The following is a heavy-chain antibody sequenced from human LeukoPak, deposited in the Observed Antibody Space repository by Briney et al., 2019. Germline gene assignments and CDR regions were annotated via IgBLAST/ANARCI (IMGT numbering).Heavy chain of an antibody. J-gene: IGHJ4*02. D-gene: IGHD6-19*01. CDR3: ARGFRGWYAEGFDY. V-gene: IGHV3-7*01. CDR1: GFTFSSYW. Sequence: PGGSLRLSCAASGFTFSSYWMSWVRQAPGKGLEWVANIKQDGSDKYYVDSVKGRFTISRDNAKSSQYLQMNSLRADDTAVYYCARGFRGWYAEGFDYWGQGTLVTVSS. CDR2: IKQDGSDK.